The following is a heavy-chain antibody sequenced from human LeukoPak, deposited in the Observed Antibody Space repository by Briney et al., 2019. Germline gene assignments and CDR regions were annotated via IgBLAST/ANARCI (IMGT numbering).Heavy chain of an antibody. CDR1: GYTFTSYG. CDR2: ISAYNGNT. CDR3: ARGSSGHSGWPDDAFDI. J-gene: IGHJ3*02. V-gene: IGHV1-18*01. D-gene: IGHD6-19*01. Sequence: GASVKVSCKASGYTFTSYGISWVRQAPGQGLEWMGWISAYNGNTNYAQKLQGRVTMTTDTSTSTAYMELRSLRSDDTAVYYCARGSSGHSGWPDDAFDIWGQGTMVTVSS.